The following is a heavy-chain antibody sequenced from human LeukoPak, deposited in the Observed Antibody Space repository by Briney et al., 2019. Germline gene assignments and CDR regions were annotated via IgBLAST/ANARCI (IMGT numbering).Heavy chain of an antibody. CDR3: GANSYSSSAYFDI. V-gene: IGHV4-34*01. CDR1: GGSFSGYY. CDR2: INHSGST. J-gene: IGHJ3*02. Sequence: SETLSLTCAVYGGSFSGYYWSWIRQPPGKGLEWIGEINHSGSTNYNPSLKSRVTISVDTSKNQFSLKLSSVTAADTAVYYCGANSYSSSAYFDIWGQGTMVTVSS. D-gene: IGHD6-6*01.